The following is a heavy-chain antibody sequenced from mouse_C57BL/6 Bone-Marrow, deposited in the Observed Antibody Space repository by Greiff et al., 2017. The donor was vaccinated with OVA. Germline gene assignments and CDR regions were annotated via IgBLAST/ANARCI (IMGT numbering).Heavy chain of an antibody. J-gene: IGHJ1*03. CDR2: IYPRSGNT. Sequence: VQLQQSGAELARPGASVKLSCKASGYTFTSYGISWVKQRTGQGLEWIGEIYPRSGNTYYNEKFKGKATLTADKSSSTAYMELRSLTSEDSAVYFCARGYYGKGYWYFDVWGTGTTVTVSS. CDR1: GYTFTSYG. V-gene: IGHV1-81*01. CDR3: ARGYYGKGYWYFDV. D-gene: IGHD2-1*01.